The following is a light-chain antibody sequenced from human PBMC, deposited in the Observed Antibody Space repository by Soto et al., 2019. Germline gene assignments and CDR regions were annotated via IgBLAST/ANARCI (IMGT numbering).Light chain of an antibody. CDR2: GES. J-gene: IGKJ1*01. CDR3: QHYNSYSEA. Sequence: EIVMTQSPATLSVSPGERATLSCRASQSVSSDLAWYHQKPGQAPRILIYGESTRAPGVPDRFSGSGSGTELNLTIGRLQPDDFATYYCQHYNSYSEACGQGTKVDIK. V-gene: IGKV3-15*01. CDR1: QSVSSD.